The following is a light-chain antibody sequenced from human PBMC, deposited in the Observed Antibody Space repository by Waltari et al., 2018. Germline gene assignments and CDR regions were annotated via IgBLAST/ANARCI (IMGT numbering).Light chain of an antibody. Sequence: QSALTQPASVSGSPGQSITISCTGTSSDVGGYDCVSWYPHHRDKVPNLLIFDVSHRPSGASDRFSGSKSGNTASLTIAGLQAGDEADYYCSSKTSSSTVLFGGGTKLTVL. V-gene: IGLV2-14*03. CDR1: SSDVGGYDC. J-gene: IGLJ2*01. CDR3: SSKTSSSTVL. CDR2: DVS.